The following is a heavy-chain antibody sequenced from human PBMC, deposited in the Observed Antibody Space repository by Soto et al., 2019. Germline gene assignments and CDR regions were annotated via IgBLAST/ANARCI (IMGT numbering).Heavy chain of an antibody. CDR1: GGSISSSNW. CDR2: IYHSGST. CDR3: AAAYCGGDCYLGFDY. V-gene: IGHV4-4*02. J-gene: IGHJ4*02. Sequence: QVQLQESGPGLVKPSGTPSLTCAVSGGSISSSNWWSWVRQPPGKGLEWIGEIYHSGSTNYNPSLKSRVTISVDKSKNQFSLKLSSVTAADTAVYYCAAAYCGGDCYLGFDYWGQGTLVTVSS. D-gene: IGHD2-21*02.